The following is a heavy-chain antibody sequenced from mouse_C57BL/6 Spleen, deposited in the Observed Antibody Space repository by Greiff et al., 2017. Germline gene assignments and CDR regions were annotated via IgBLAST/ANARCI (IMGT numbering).Heavy chain of an antibody. Sequence: QVQLQQPGAELVKPGASVKLSCKASGYTFTSYWMQWVKQRPGQGLEWIGEIDPSDSYTNYNQKFKGKATLTVDTSSSTAYMQRSSLTSEDSAVYYCERGGGYYAMDYWGQGTSVTVSS. CDR1: GYTFTSYW. V-gene: IGHV1-50*01. J-gene: IGHJ4*01. CDR2: IDPSDSYT. CDR3: ERGGGYYAMDY.